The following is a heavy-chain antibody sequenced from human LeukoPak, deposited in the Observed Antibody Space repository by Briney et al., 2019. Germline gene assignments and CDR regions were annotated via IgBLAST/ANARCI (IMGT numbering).Heavy chain of an antibody. D-gene: IGHD3-10*01. CDR2: IYTSGST. CDR3: ARGPTESMVRGVITGKFDY. Sequence: PSETLSLTCTVSGGSISSYYWSWIRQPAGKGLEWIGRIYTSGSTNYNPSLKSRVTMSVDTSKNQFSLKLSSVTAADTAAYYCARGPTESMVRGVITGKFDYWGQGTLVTVSS. V-gene: IGHV4-4*07. J-gene: IGHJ4*02. CDR1: GGSISSYY.